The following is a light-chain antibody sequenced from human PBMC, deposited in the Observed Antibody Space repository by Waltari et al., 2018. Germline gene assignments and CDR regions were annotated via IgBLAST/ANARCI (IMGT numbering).Light chain of an antibody. CDR1: QSVLYSSNNKNY. Sequence: DIVMTQSPDSLAVSLGERATINCKSSQSVLYSSNNKNYLAWYQQKPGQPPKLPIYWASTRDSGVPDRFSGVESGTDFTLTISSLQAEDVAVYYCQQYYSTPPTFGQGTKLEI. CDR2: WAS. J-gene: IGKJ2*01. V-gene: IGKV4-1*01. CDR3: QQYYSTPPT.